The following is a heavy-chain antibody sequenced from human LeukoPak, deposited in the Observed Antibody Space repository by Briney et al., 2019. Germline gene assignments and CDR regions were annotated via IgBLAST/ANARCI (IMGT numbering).Heavy chain of an antibody. J-gene: IGHJ4*02. CDR3: ARDCSTTSCLFDY. CDR2: ISAYNANT. V-gene: IGHV1-18*01. D-gene: IGHD2-2*01. CDR1: GYTFTSFG. Sequence: ASVKVSCKASGYTFTSFGISWVRQAPGQGLEWMGWISAYNANTNYAQKLQGRVTMTTDTSTSTAYMELRSLRSDDTAVYYCARDCSTTSCLFDYWGQGTWSPSPQ.